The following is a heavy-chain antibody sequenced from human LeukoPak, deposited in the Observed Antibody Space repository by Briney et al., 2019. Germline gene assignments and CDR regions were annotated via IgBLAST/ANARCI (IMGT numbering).Heavy chain of an antibody. Sequence: PGGSLRLSCAASGFTFSSYSMNWVRQAPGKGLEWVSSISSSSSYIYYADSVKGRFTISRDNAKNSLYLQMNSLRAEDTAVYYCASKLTVVADRFDYWGQGTLVTVSS. CDR1: GFTFSSYS. V-gene: IGHV3-21*01. D-gene: IGHD2-15*01. CDR2: ISSSSSYI. CDR3: ASKLTVVADRFDY. J-gene: IGHJ4*02.